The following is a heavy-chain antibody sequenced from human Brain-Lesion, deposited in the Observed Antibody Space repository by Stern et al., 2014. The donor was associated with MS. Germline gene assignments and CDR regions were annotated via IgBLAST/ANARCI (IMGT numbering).Heavy chain of an antibody. V-gene: IGHV4-39*01. J-gene: IGHJ4*02. Sequence: VHLVESGPGLVKPSETLSLTCTVSGGSLSSSTYYWAWIRQPPGKGLEWIGNIYYSGFTYYNPSLKSRVTISVDMSKNQFSLKLSSVTAADTAIYYCARHDSVPRPSQLYSARDRGPGYFDYWGQGTLVTVSS. CDR2: IYYSGFT. CDR1: GGSLSSSTYY. D-gene: IGHD1-26*01. CDR3: ARHDSVPRPSQLYSARDRGPGYFDY.